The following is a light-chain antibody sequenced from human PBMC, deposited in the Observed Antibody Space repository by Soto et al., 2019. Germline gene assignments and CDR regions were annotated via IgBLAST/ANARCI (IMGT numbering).Light chain of an antibody. CDR3: QQSYSTPIT. Sequence: EIQMTQSPSSLSAAVGDRVTITCRASQSISSYLNWYQQKPGKAPKLLIYAASSLQSGVPSRFSGGGSGTDFTLTISSLQPEDFATYYCQQSYSTPITFGQGTRLEIK. CDR1: QSISSY. V-gene: IGKV1-39*01. CDR2: AAS. J-gene: IGKJ5*01.